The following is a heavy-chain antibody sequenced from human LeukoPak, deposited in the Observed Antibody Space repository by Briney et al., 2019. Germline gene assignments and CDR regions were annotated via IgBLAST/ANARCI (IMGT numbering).Heavy chain of an antibody. CDR2: IYTSEST. D-gene: IGHD2-21*02. CDR1: GGYISSYS. J-gene: IGHJ4*02. Sequence: SETLSLTCTVSGGYISSYSWSWVRQPPGKGLEWIGSIYTSESTNSNPSLKSRVAISVDTSKSQFSLKLSSVTAADTAVYYCARQAYCGADCYSLDYWGQGTLVTVSS. CDR3: ARQAYCGADCYSLDY. V-gene: IGHV4-4*09.